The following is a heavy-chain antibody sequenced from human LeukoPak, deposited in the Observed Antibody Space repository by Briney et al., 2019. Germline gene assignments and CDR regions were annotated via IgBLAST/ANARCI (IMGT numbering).Heavy chain of an antibody. CDR3: VADFDY. CDR2: IRYDGSNA. J-gene: IGHJ4*02. V-gene: IGHV3-30*02. Sequence: GGSLGLSCAASGFSFSTYAMHWVRQAPGEGLDWVAFIRYDGSNACYADSVKGRFTISRDNSDNTLYLQMNSLTSDDTAVYYCVADFDYWGQGTLVTVSS. CDR1: GFSFSTYA.